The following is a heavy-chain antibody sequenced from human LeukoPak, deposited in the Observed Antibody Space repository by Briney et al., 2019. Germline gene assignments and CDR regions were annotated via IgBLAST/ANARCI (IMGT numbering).Heavy chain of an antibody. CDR3: TRHDVVAVMGHGMAV. CDR1: GASIGSYY. CDR2: ISQNGIP. J-gene: IGHJ6*02. Sequence: PSETLSLTCTVSGASIGSYYRSWIRQPPGKGLEWIGFISQNGIPHYTASLKSRVTISRDTSENQVSLILSPVTAADTAVYYCTRHDVVAVMGHGMAVWGQGTTVTVSS. V-gene: IGHV4-59*08. D-gene: IGHD3-16*01.